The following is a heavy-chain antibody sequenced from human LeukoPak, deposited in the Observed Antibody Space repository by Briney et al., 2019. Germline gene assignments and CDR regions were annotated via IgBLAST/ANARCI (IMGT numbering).Heavy chain of an antibody. CDR3: AKDSAPEVLTPPDY. D-gene: IGHD2-8*01. Sequence: GGPLRLSCAASGFTFSSYGMRWGSHAPGKGLEWVAFIRYDGCNKYYTDSVKGRFNIYRDNYKNTLYLQMNSLRAEDTAVYPCAKDSAPEVLTPPDYWGQGTLVTVSS. CDR1: GFTFSSYG. V-gene: IGHV3-30*02. CDR2: IRYDGCNK. J-gene: IGHJ4*02.